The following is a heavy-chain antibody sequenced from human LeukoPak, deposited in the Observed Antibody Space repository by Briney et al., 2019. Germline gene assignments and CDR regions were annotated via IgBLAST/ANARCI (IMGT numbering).Heavy chain of an antibody. J-gene: IGHJ6*04. CDR2: INHSGGT. D-gene: IGHD3-22*01. Sequence: PSETLSLTCAVYGGSFSGYYWSWIRQPPGKGLEWIGEINHSGGTNYKPSLKSRVTISVDTSKNQFSLKLSSVTAADTAVYYCARHDRYDTSDVWGKGTTVTVSS. V-gene: IGHV4-34*01. CDR1: GGSFSGYY. CDR3: ARHDRYDTSDV.